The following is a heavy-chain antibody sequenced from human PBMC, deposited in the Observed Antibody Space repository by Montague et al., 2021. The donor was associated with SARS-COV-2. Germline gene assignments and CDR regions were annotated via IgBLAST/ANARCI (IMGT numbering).Heavy chain of an antibody. CDR1: GASRSAKNYY. Sequence: SETLSLTCTFSGASRSAKNYYWGWIRQPPGKGLEWIGSISYSATSYSNPSLKSRVTMSVDTSRNQLSLNLSSVTVADAAVYYCARLGITLGGVIVIRYYFDFWGQGTLVTVSS. V-gene: IGHV4-39*01. CDR2: ISYSATS. CDR3: ARLGITLGGVIVIRYYFDF. J-gene: IGHJ4*02. D-gene: IGHD3-16*02.